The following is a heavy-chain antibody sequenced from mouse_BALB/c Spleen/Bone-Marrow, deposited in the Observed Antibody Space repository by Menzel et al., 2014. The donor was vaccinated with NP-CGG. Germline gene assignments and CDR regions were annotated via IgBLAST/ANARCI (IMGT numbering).Heavy chain of an antibody. CDR2: ISYSGST. Sequence: EVQLQQSGPGLVKPSQSLSLTCTVTGYSITSDYAWNWIRQFPGSKLEWMGYISYSGSTSYNPSLKSRISITRDTSKNHFLLQLNSVTTEDTATYYCARYDYDVGYFDYWGQGTTLTVSS. D-gene: IGHD2-4*01. CDR1: GYSITSDYA. V-gene: IGHV3-2*02. J-gene: IGHJ2*01. CDR3: ARYDYDVGYFDY.